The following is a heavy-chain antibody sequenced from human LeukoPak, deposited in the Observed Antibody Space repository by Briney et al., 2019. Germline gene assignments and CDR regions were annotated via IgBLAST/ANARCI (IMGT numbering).Heavy chain of an antibody. CDR3: ARDRELGYCSSTSCYRVRDGMDV. CDR1: GGSFSGYY. J-gene: IGHJ6*02. D-gene: IGHD2-2*01. V-gene: IGHV4-34*01. CDR2: INHSGST. Sequence: PSETLSPTCAVYGGSFSGYYWSWIRQPPGKGLEWIGEINHSGSTNYNPSLKSRVTISVDTSKNQFSLKLSSVTAADTAVYYCARDRELGYCSSTSCYRVRDGMDVWGQGTTVTVSS.